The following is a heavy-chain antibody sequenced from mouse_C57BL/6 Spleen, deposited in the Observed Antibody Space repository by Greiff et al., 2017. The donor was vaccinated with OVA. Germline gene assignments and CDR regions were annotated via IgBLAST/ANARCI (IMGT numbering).Heavy chain of an antibody. J-gene: IGHJ4*01. CDR2: ISDGGSYT. CDR1: GFTFSSYA. D-gene: IGHD1-1*01. CDR3: ARGWITTVPSVAMDY. V-gene: IGHV5-4*01. Sequence: EVQGVESGGGLVKPGGSLKLSCAASGFTFSSYAMSWVRQTPEKRLEWVATISDGGSYTYYPDNVKGRFTISRDNAKNNLYLQMSHLKSEDTAMYYCARGWITTVPSVAMDYWGQGTSVTVSS.